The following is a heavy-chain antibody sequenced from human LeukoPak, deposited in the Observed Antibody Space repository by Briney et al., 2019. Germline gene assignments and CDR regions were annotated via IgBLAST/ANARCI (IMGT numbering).Heavy chain of an antibody. CDR2: ISASGYNT. V-gene: IGHV3-23*01. J-gene: IGHJ4*02. CDR3: ARLQPLVIPAAKLGFDY. CDR1: GFTFSSCG. Sequence: PGGSLRLSCAASGFTFSSCGMSWVRQAPGKGLEWVSTISASGYNTYYADSAQGRFTISRDNSRDRIYLQMNSLRTDDTAVYYCARLQPLVIPAAKLGFDYWGQGTLVTVSS. D-gene: IGHD2-2*01.